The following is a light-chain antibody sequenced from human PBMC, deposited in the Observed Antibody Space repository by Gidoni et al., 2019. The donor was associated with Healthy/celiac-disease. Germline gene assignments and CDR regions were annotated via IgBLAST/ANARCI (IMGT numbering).Light chain of an antibody. CDR3: QQYYSIPGT. V-gene: IGKV1-NL1*01. CDR2: AAS. Sequence: DIQMTQSPSSLSASVGDRVTITCRASQGISNSLAWYQQKPGKAPKLLLYAASRLESGVPSRFSGSGFGTDYTLTISSLQPEDFATYYCQQYYSIPGTFXQXTKVXIK. J-gene: IGKJ1*01. CDR1: QGISNS.